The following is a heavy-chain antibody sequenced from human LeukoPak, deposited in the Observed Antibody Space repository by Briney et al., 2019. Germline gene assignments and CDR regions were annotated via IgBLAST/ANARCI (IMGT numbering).Heavy chain of an antibody. CDR2: INPSGSAT. J-gene: IGHJ5*02. Sequence: ASVKVSCKASGYSFTSHYMHWVRQAPGQGLEWMGLINPSGSATRYAQSFQSRVTMTRDLSTSTDYMELSSLRSDDTAVYFCARDISEGDYAWWFDPWGQGTLVTVAS. D-gene: IGHD3-16*01. CDR3: ARDISEGDYAWWFDP. CDR1: GYSFTSHY. V-gene: IGHV1-46*01.